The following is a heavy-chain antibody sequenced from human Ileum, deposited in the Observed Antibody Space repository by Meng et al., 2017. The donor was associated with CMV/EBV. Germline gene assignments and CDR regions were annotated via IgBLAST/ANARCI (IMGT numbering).Heavy chain of an antibody. D-gene: IGHD4-11*01. J-gene: IGHJ4*02. CDR2: INPNSGDT. CDR1: GYTFTGYY. V-gene: IGHV1-2*02. Sequence: ASVKVSCKASGYTFTGYYIHWVRQAPGQGLEGMGWINPNSGDTNYAQKFQARVTMTRDTSISTAYMELSRLRSDDTAVYYCARGEGTTVPYWGQGTLVTVSS. CDR3: ARGEGTTVPY.